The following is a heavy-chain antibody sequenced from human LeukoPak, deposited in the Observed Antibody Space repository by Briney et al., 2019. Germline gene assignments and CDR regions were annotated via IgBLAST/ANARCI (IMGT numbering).Heavy chain of an antibody. CDR2: ISSSGSTI. D-gene: IGHD1-26*01. Sequence: GGSLRLSCAASGFTLSSYEVNWARQAPGKGLEWVSYISSSGSTIYYADSVKGRFTISRDNDKTSLYLQMNSLRAEDTAVYYCARDPRNYYYMDVWGKGTTVTVSS. CDR1: GFTLSSYE. J-gene: IGHJ6*03. V-gene: IGHV3-48*03. CDR3: ARDPRNYYYMDV.